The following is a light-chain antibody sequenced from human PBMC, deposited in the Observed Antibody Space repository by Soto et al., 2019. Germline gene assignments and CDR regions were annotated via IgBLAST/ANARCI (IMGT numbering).Light chain of an antibody. V-gene: IGLV1-40*01. CDR1: SSNIGPGYD. CDR3: ASWDDSLNGVV. Sequence: QSVLTQPPSVSGAPGQRVTISCTGSSSNIGPGYDVHWYQQLPGTAPKLLIYSNNLRPSGVPDRFSGSKSGTSASLAISGLQSEDEADYHCASWDDSLNGVVFGGGTKVTVL. CDR2: SNN. J-gene: IGLJ2*01.